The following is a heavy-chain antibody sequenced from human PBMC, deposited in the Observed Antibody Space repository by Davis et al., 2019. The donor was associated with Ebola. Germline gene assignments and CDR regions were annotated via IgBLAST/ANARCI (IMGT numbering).Heavy chain of an antibody. J-gene: IGHJ4*02. D-gene: IGHD2-21*02. CDR2: IFPGDSDT. V-gene: IGHV5-51*01. CDR3: ARPAGAVVTAQKGYFDY. Sequence: GESLKISCTASGYSFTSYWIGRVRHMPGKGLEWMGIIFPGDSDTRYSPSFQGQVTISADKSISTAYLQWSSLKASDTAMYYCARPAGAVVTAQKGYFDYWGQGTPVTVSS. CDR1: GYSFTSYW.